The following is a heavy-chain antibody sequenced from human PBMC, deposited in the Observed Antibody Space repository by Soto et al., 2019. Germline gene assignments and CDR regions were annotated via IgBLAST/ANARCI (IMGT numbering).Heavy chain of an antibody. V-gene: IGHV3-30*02. D-gene: IGHD2-2*01. CDR2: IWYDGSNK. J-gene: IGHJ6*02. Sequence: PGGSLRLSRAASGFIFSTYGMHWVRQAPGKGLEWVAVIWYDGSNKYYADSVKGRFTISRDNSKNTLYLQMNSLRAEDTAVYYCAKVQRIVVVPAPMDVWGQGTTVTSP. CDR3: AKVQRIVVVPAPMDV. CDR1: GFIFSTYG.